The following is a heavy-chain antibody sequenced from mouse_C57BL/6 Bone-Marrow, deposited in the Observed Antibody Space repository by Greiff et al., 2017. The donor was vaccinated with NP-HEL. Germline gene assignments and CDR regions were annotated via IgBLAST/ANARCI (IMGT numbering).Heavy chain of an antibody. CDR3: ALYDGYSSSFAY. D-gene: IGHD2-3*01. CDR1: GYAFSSSW. Sequence: LVESGPELVKPGASVKISCKASGYAFSSSWMNWVKQRPGKGLEWIGRIYPGDGDTNYNGKFKGKATLTADKSSSTAYMQLSSLTSEDSAVYFCALYDGYSSSFAYWGQGTLVTVSA. J-gene: IGHJ3*01. CDR2: IYPGDGDT. V-gene: IGHV1-82*01.